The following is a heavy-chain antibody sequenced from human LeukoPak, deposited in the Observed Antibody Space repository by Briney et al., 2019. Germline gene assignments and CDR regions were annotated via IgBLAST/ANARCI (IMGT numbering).Heavy chain of an antibody. CDR2: IYTSGST. V-gene: IGHV4-59*10. J-gene: IGHJ4*02. CDR3: ARDRGGYCSGGSCYSTTPFDY. Sequence: SETLSLTCAVYGGSFSGYYWSWIRQPAGKGLEWIGRIYTSGSTNYNPSLKSRVTMSVDTSKNQFSLKLSSMTAADTAVYYCARDRGGYCSGGSCYSTTPFDYWGQGTLVTVSS. CDR1: GGSFSGYY. D-gene: IGHD2-15*01.